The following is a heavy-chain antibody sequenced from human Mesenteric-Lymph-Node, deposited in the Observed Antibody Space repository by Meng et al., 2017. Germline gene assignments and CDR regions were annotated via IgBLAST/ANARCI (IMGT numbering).Heavy chain of an antibody. V-gene: IGHV3-13*03. CDR3: ARDPREIYYYYYGMDV. J-gene: IGHJ6*02. CDR2: IGTAGDT. D-gene: IGHD1-26*01. Sequence: GESLKISCAACGFTSSSYDMHWVRQATGKGLEWVSAIGTAGDTYYPGSVKGQFTISRENAKNSLYLQMNSLRAGDTAVYYCARDPREIYYYYYGMDVWGQGNTVTVSS. CDR1: GFTSSSYD.